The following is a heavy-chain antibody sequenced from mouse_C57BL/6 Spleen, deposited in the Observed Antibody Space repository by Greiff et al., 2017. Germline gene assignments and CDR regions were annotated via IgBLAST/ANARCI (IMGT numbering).Heavy chain of an antibody. D-gene: IGHD1-1*01. CDR2: ISDGGSYT. J-gene: IGHJ4*01. V-gene: IGHV5-4*01. CDR3: ARDLDGKAMDY. Sequence: EVMLVESGGGLVKPGGSLKLSCAASGFTFSSYAMSWVRQTPEKRLEWVATISDGGSYTYYPDNVKGRFPISRDNAKNNLYLQMSHLKSEDTAMYYCARDLDGKAMDYWGQGTSVTVSS. CDR1: GFTFSSYA.